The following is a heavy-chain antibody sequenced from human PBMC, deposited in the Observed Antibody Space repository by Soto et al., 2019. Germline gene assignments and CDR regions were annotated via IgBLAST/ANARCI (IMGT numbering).Heavy chain of an antibody. Sequence: GGSLRLSCAASGFTFSSYGMHWVRQAPGKGLEWVAVIWYDGSNKYYADSVKGRFTISRDNSKNTLYLQMNSLRAEDTAVYYCARAAVATTRRVYFDYWGQGTLXTVSS. D-gene: IGHD5-12*01. CDR1: GFTFSSYG. V-gene: IGHV3-33*01. J-gene: IGHJ4*02. CDR2: IWYDGSNK. CDR3: ARAAVATTRRVYFDY.